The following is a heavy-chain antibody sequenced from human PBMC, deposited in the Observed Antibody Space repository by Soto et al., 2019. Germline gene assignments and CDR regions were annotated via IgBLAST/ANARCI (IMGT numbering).Heavy chain of an antibody. CDR2: IYYSGST. J-gene: IGHJ6*02. D-gene: IGHD6-13*01. CDR1: GGSISSSSYY. Sequence: SETLSLTCTVSGGSISSSSYYWGWIRQPPGKGLEWIGSIYYSGSTYYNPSLKSRVTISVDTSKNQFSLKLSSVTAADTAVYYCARVVIAAAGYYYYYYGMDVWGQGTTVTVSS. V-gene: IGHV4-39*01. CDR3: ARVVIAAAGYYYYYYGMDV.